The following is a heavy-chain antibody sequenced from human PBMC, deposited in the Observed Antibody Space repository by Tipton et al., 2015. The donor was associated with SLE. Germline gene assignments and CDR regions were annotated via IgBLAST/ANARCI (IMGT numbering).Heavy chain of an antibody. CDR1: GFSFSNYA. J-gene: IGHJ4*02. CDR3: AKGLTMMVTSARHFFDY. CDR2: ISGISPLSGSGGIA. D-gene: IGHD4/OR15-4a*01. Sequence: GSLRLSCAASGFSFSNYAMTWVRQAPGKGLEWVSTISGISPLSGSGGIAYYADSVKGRFTVSRDNSKDRLYLQMNSLRPEDTAVFYCAKGLTMMVTSARHFFDYWGQGTLVTVSS. V-gene: IGHV3-23*01.